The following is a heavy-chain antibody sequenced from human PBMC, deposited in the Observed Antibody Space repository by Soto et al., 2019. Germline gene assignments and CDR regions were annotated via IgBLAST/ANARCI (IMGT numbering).Heavy chain of an antibody. CDR1: GFTFRAYW. CDR3: ASARHIGP. CDR2: IKEDGSER. V-gene: IGHV3-7*01. J-gene: IGHJ5*02. Sequence: EGSLRLSCAASGFTFRAYWMSWVRQAPGKGLEWVANIKEDGSERNYVDSVKGRFTISRDNAKNSLYLQMNSLRAEDTAVYYCASARHIGPWGQGTLVTVSS. D-gene: IGHD2-21*01.